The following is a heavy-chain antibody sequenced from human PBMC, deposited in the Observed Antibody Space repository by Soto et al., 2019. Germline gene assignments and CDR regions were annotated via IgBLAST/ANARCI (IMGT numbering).Heavy chain of an antibody. CDR1: GYTFTSYD. D-gene: IGHD6-6*01. J-gene: IGHJ6*02. CDR2: MNPNSGNT. V-gene: IGHV1-8*01. Sequence: ASVKVSCKASGYTFTSYDINWVRQATGQGLEWMGWMNPNSGNTGYAQKFQGRVTMTRSTSISTVYMELSSLRSEDTAVYYCAREEISSSSPVNYYGMDVWGQGATVTVSS. CDR3: AREEISSSSPVNYYGMDV.